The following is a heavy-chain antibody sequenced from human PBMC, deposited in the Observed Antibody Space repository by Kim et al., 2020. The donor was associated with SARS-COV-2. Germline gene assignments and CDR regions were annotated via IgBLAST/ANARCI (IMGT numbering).Heavy chain of an antibody. CDR3: AREDGYKIYGMDV. CDR1: GFTFSSYE. D-gene: IGHD5-12*01. J-gene: IGHJ6*02. V-gene: IGHV3-48*03. Sequence: GGSLRLSCAASGFTFSSYEMNWVRQAPGKGLEWVSYISSSGSTIYYADSVKGRFTISRDNAKNSLYLQMNSLRAEDTAVYYCAREDGYKIYGMDVWGQGTTVTVSS. CDR2: ISSSGSTI.